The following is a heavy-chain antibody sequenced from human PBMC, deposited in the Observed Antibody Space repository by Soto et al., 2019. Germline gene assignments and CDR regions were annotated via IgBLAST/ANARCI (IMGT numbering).Heavy chain of an antibody. CDR1: GFTFSSYW. Sequence: GGSLRLSCAASGFTFSSYWMSWVRQAPGKGLEWVANIKQDGSEKYYVDSVKGRFTISRDNAKNSLYLQMNSLRAEDTAVYYCARGYCSGGSCYGWYFDLWGRGTLVTVSS. V-gene: IGHV3-7*01. CDR3: ARGYCSGGSCYGWYFDL. CDR2: IKQDGSEK. J-gene: IGHJ2*01. D-gene: IGHD2-15*01.